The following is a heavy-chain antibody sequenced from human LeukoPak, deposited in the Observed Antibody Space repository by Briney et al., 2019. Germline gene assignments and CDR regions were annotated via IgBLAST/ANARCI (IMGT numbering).Heavy chain of an antibody. J-gene: IGHJ6*03. Sequence: PSETLSLTCTVSGGSISSYYWSWIRQPAGKGLEWIGRIYTSGSTNYNPSLKSRVTMSVDTSKNQFSLKLSSVTAADTAVYYCARDNMAAAGSYYYMDVWGKGTTVTISS. V-gene: IGHV4-4*07. D-gene: IGHD6-13*01. CDR3: ARDNMAAAGSYYYMDV. CDR2: IYTSGST. CDR1: GGSISSYY.